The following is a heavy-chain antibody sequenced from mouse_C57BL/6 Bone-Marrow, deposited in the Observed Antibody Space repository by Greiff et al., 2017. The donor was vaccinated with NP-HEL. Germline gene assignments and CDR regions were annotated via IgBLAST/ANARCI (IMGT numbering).Heavy chain of an antibody. CDR1: GYAFTNYL. J-gene: IGHJ1*03. CDR2: INPGSGGT. Sequence: LVESGAELVRPGTSVKVSCKASGYAFTNYLIEWVKQRPGQGLEWIGVINPGSGGTNYNEKFKGKATLTADKSSSTAYMQLSSLTSEDSAVYFCAYGSPYWYFDVWGTGTTVTVSS. D-gene: IGHD1-1*01. CDR3: AYGSPYWYFDV. V-gene: IGHV1-54*01.